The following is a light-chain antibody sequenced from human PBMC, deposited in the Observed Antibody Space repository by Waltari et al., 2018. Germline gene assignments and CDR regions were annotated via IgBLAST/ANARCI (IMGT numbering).Light chain of an antibody. J-gene: IGLJ1*01. V-gene: IGLV1-51*01. CDR1: SSNIGGNS. CDR3: GTWDSSLSVYV. Sequence: QSVLTQPPSVSAAPGQKVTISCSGSSSNIGGNSVSWYQHLPGTAPKLLIYDNNKRPSGIPDRFSVSKSGTSATLGITGLQTGDEDDYYCGTWDSSLSVYVFGTGTKVTAL. CDR2: DNN.